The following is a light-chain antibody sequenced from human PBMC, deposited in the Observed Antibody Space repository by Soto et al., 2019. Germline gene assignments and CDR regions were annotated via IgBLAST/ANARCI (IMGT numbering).Light chain of an antibody. Sequence: SQRTQSPANLSASVGERVTITCRASQDIRSALGWYQQKPGKVPKLLIYAASTLQSGVPSRFSGSGSGTEFTLTISSLQPDDFATYYCQHYNSYSEAFGQGAKVAIK. CDR3: QHYNSYSEA. V-gene: IGKV1-5*01. CDR1: QDIRSA. J-gene: IGKJ1*01. CDR2: AAS.